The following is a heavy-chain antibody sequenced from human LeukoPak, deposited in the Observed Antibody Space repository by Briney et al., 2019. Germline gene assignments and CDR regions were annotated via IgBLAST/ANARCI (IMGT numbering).Heavy chain of an antibody. Sequence: GGSLRLSCAASGFTFSSYSMNWVRQAPGKGLEWVSYISSSSSTIYYADSVKGRFTISRDNAKNSLYLQMNSLRAEDTAVYYCARSGELGYWGQGTLVTVSS. CDR1: GFTFSSYS. CDR2: ISSSSSTI. V-gene: IGHV3-48*04. CDR3: ARSGELGY. J-gene: IGHJ4*02. D-gene: IGHD1-26*01.